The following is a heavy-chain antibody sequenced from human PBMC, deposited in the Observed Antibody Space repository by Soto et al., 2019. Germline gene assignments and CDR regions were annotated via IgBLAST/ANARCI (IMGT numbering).Heavy chain of an antibody. CDR2: IYFRGNT. CDR1: GDSLNSDKYY. V-gene: IGHV4-39*01. J-gene: IGHJ4*02. Sequence: PSETLSLTCSVSGDSLNSDKYYWGWIRQPPGKGLEWIGSIYFRGNTYYNPSLQTRVTISLDKSKSQFSLKLNPVTAADSAVYFCARLEGLATTSYYFDFWGQGALVTVSS. CDR3: ARLEGLATTSYYFDF. D-gene: IGHD3-9*01.